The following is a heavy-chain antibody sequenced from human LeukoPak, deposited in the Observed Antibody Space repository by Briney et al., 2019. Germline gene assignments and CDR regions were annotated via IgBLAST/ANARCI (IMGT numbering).Heavy chain of an antibody. Sequence: GGSLRLSCAASGFTLSSYAMSWVRQAPRKGLEWVSSISARGGSTNYADSVKGRFTISRDNSKNTVYLQMNSLRAEDTAVYYCAKVMKGSERLTMVRGVIIKTAGLYYMDVWGKGTTVTVSS. CDR2: ISARGGST. J-gene: IGHJ6*03. V-gene: IGHV3-23*01. D-gene: IGHD3-10*01. CDR1: GFTLSSYA. CDR3: AKVMKGSERLTMVRGVIIKTAGLYYMDV.